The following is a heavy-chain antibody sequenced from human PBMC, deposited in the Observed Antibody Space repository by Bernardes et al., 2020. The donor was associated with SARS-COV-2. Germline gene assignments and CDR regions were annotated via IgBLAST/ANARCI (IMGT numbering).Heavy chain of an antibody. D-gene: IGHD2-15*01. CDR1: GGSFSGYY. Sequence: SETLSLTCAVYGGSFSGYYWSWIRQPPGKGLEWIGEINHSGSTNYNPSLKSRVTISVDTSKNQFSLKLSSVTAADTAVYYCATQGGYCSGGSCYEDYWGQGTLVTVSS. V-gene: IGHV4-34*01. CDR3: ATQGGYCSGGSCYEDY. J-gene: IGHJ4*02. CDR2: INHSGST.